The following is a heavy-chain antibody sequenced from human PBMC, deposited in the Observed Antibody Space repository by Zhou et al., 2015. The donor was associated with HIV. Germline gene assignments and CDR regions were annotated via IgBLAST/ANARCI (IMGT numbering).Heavy chain of an antibody. CDR3: ARDLERILGFGGDFYYYGMDV. V-gene: IGHV1-2*06. J-gene: IGHJ6*02. CDR2: INPNSGGT. D-gene: IGHD3-10*01. CDR1: GYSFTDSY. Sequence: QVHLVQSGAEVKKPGASVKVSCKASGYSFTDSYVYWVRQAPGQGLEWMGRINPNSGGTNYAQKFQGRVTMTRDTSITTAYMELTRLRSDDTAVYYCARDLERILGFGGDFYYYGMDVWGQGTTVTVSS.